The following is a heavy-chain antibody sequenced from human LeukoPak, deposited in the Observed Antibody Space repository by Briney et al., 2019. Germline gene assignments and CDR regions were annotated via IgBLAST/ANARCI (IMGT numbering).Heavy chain of an antibody. J-gene: IGHJ4*02. CDR1: GFTFSSYA. CDR3: ARDFGSGWYRTHFDY. CDR2: ISYDRSNK. V-gene: IGHV3-30-3*01. D-gene: IGHD6-19*01. Sequence: PGGSLRLSCAASGFTFSSYAMHWVRQAPGKGLEWVAVISYDRSNKYYADSVKGRFTISRDNSKNTLYLQMNSLRAEDTAVYYCARDFGSGWYRTHFDYWGQGTLVTVSS.